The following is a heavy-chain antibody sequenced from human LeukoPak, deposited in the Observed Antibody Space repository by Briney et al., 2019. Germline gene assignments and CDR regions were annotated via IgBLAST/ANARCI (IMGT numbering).Heavy chain of an antibody. D-gene: IGHD3-3*01. J-gene: IGHJ6*02. V-gene: IGHV4-59*08. Sequence: SETLSLTCTVSGGSISSYYWSWIRQPPGKGLEWIGYIYYSGSTNYNPSLKSRVTISVDTSKNQFSLKLSSVTAADTAVYYCARQLESGHPYYYYDMDVWGQGTTVTVSS. CDR2: IYYSGST. CDR1: GGSISSYY. CDR3: ARQLESGHPYYYYDMDV.